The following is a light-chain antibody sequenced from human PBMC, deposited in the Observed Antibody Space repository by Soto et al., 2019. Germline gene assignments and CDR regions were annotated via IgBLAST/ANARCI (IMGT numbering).Light chain of an antibody. Sequence: QSALTQPPSASGSPGQSVTISCTGTSSDIGAYNYVSWYQQHPGKAPKLMIHEVSKRPSGVPDRFSGSKSGNTASLTVSGLQAEDEADYYCSSYAGSNDRWVFGGGTTLPVL. CDR3: SSYAGSNDRWV. J-gene: IGLJ3*02. CDR1: SSDIGAYNY. CDR2: EVS. V-gene: IGLV2-8*01.